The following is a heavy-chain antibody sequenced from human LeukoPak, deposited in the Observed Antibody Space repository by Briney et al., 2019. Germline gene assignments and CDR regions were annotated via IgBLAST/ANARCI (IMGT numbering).Heavy chain of an antibody. CDR3: ARDGYQLPNYYYYGMDV. D-gene: IGHD2-2*01. V-gene: IGHV1-69*01. J-gene: IGHJ6*02. CDR2: IIPIFGTA. CDR1: RGTFSSYA. Sequence: SVKVSCKASRGTFSSYAISWVRQAPGQGLEWMGGIIPIFGTANYAQKFQGRATITADESTSTAYMELSSLRSEDTAVYYCARDGYQLPNYYYYGMDVWGQGTTVTVSS.